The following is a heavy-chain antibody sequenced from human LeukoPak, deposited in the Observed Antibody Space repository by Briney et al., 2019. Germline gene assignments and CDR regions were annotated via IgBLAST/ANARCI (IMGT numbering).Heavy chain of an antibody. CDR1: GVSFTFTSHA. V-gene: IGHV1-69*13. CDR3: AGFFYDETNAAFDI. J-gene: IGHJ3*02. Sequence: SVKVSCKASGVSFTFTSHAITWVRQAPGQGLEWVGGFIPIFGAATYAQRFQGRVTITSDESTRTVYMELSRLRSEDSAMYYCAGFFYDETNAAFDIWGQGTKVTVSS. CDR2: FIPIFGAA. D-gene: IGHD2/OR15-2a*01.